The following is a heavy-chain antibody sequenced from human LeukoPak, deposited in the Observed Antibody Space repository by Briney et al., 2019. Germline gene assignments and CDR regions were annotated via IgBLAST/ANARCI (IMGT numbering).Heavy chain of an antibody. Sequence: GASVKVSCKASGGTFSSYAISWVRQAPGQGLEWMGGIIPIFGTANYAQKFQGRVTITTDESTSTAYMELSSLRSEDTAVYYCARGEDYDFWSGPLRYWGQGTLVTVSS. CDR2: IIPIFGTA. CDR3: ARGEDYDFWSGPLRY. D-gene: IGHD3-3*01. CDR1: GGTFSSYA. J-gene: IGHJ4*02. V-gene: IGHV1-69*05.